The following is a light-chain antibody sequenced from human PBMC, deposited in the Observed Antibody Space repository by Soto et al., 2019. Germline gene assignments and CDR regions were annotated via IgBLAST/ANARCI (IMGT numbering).Light chain of an antibody. J-gene: IGLJ1*01. CDR2: DVS. Sequence: QSALTQPRAVSGSPGQSVTISCTGTSCDVGGYNYVSWYQQHPGKAPKLMIYDVSKRPSGVPDRFSGSTSGNTASLTISGLQAEDEADYYCCSSAGSYSYVFGTGTKLTVL. CDR1: SCDVGGYNY. CDR3: CSSAGSYSYV. V-gene: IGLV2-11*01.